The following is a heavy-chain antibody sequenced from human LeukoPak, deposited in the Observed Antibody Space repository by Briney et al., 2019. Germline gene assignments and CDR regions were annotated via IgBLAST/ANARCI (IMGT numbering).Heavy chain of an antibody. Sequence: GESLKISCKGSGYSFTSYWIGWVRQMPGKGLEWMGTIYPGDSDTRYSPSLQGQVTISADKSISTAYLQWSSLKASDTAMYYRARALRGVRYYYGMEVWGQGTTVTVSS. CDR2: IYPGDSDT. CDR3: ARALRGVRYYYGMEV. D-gene: IGHD3-10*01. CDR1: GYSFTSYW. J-gene: IGHJ6*02. V-gene: IGHV5-51*01.